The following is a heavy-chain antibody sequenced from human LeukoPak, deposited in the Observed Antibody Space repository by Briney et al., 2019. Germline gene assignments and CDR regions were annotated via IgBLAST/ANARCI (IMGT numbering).Heavy chain of an antibody. CDR2: ISSSGSTI. V-gene: IGHV3-11*01. J-gene: IGHJ6*03. CDR3: ARVLRYCSGGNCYSGGLGYMDV. D-gene: IGHD2-15*01. CDR1: GFTFSDYY. Sequence: PGGSLRLSCAASGFTFSDYYMSWIRQAPGKGLAWVSYISSSGSTIYYADSVKGRFTISRDNAKNSLFLQMNSLRAEDTAVYYCARVLRYCSGGNCYSGGLGYMDVWGKGTTVTISS.